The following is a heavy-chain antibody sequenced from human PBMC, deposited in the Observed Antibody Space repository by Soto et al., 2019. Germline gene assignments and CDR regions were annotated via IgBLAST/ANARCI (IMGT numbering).Heavy chain of an antibody. V-gene: IGHV3-23*01. CDR2: ISGSGGST. D-gene: IGHD3-9*01. CDR1: GFTFSSYA. J-gene: IGHJ5*02. CDR3: AKDGRYFDWLLRHNWFDP. Sequence: GGSLRLSCAASGFTFSSYAMSWVRQAPGKGLEWVSAISGSGGSTYYADSVKGRFTISRDNSKNTLYLQMNSLRAEDTAVYYCAKDGRYFDWLLRHNWFDPWGQGTLVTVSS.